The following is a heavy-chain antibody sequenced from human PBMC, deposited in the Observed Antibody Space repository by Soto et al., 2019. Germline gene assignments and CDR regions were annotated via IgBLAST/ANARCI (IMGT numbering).Heavy chain of an antibody. CDR3: ARDLSGPFDY. CDR1: GFTFSSYG. V-gene: IGHV3-30*03. Sequence: WGSLRLSCAASGFTFSSYGMHWVRQAPGKGLEWVAVISYDGSNKYYADSVKGRFTISRDNAKNSLYLQMNSLRAEDTAVYYCARDLSGPFDYWGQGTLVTVSS. J-gene: IGHJ4*02. CDR2: ISYDGSNK. D-gene: IGHD3-10*01.